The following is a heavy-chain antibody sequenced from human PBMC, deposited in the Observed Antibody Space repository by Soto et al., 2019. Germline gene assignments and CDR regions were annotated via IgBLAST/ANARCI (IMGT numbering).Heavy chain of an antibody. V-gene: IGHV4-30-2*01. CDR3: AREDSGAFFDF. Sequence: PSETLSLTCTVSGGSLISGGYSWSWVRQPPGKGLEWIGYIYSGTTHYNPSLESRVTIAMDRSKNQVSLSLKSVTAADTAVYYCAREDSGAFFDFWGQGTLVTVSS. D-gene: IGHD2-15*01. J-gene: IGHJ4*02. CDR2: IYSGTT. CDR1: GGSLISGGYS.